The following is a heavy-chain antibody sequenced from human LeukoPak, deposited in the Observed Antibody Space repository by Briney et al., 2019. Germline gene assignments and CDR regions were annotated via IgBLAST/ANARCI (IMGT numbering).Heavy chain of an antibody. CDR1: GFTVSNNF. Sequence: GGSLRLSCAASGFTVSNNFMNWVRQAPGKGLEWVSSISTAGTIYYADSVRGRFTISRDNAKNSLYLQMDSLRAEDTAVYYCARRREPEIWGQGTMVTVSS. CDR2: ISTAGTI. V-gene: IGHV3-69-1*01. D-gene: IGHD1-14*01. J-gene: IGHJ3*02. CDR3: ARRREPEI.